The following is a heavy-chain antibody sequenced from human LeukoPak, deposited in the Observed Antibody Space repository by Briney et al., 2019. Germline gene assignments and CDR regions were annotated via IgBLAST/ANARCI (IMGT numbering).Heavy chain of an antibody. Sequence: SETLSLTCTVSGGSISSYYWSWIRQPPGKELEWIGYLYYSGSTNYNPSFKSRVTMSVDTSKNQFSLKLNSMTAADTAVYFCARGRYNAYGFDYWGQGTLVTVSS. D-gene: IGHD1-1*01. J-gene: IGHJ4*02. CDR1: GGSISSYY. CDR2: LYYSGST. CDR3: ARGRYNAYGFDY. V-gene: IGHV4-59*01.